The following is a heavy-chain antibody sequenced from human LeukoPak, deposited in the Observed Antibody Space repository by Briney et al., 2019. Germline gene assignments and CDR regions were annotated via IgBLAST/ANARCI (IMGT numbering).Heavy chain of an antibody. Sequence: GGSLRLSCAASGFTFSGSAMHWVRQASGKGLEWVGRIRSKAISYATAYAASVKGRFTISRDDSKNTAYLQMNSLKTEDTAVYYCTRWIAARPFDYWGQGTLVTVSS. CDR3: TRWIAARPFDY. CDR2: IRSKAISYAT. V-gene: IGHV3-73*01. D-gene: IGHD6-6*01. CDR1: GFTFSGSA. J-gene: IGHJ4*02.